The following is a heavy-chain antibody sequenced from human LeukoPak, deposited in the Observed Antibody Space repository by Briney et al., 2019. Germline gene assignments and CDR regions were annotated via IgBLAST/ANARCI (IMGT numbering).Heavy chain of an antibody. D-gene: IGHD2-2*01. CDR3: AKAHRYCSSTSCYVDY. CDR2: ISGSGGST. V-gene: IGHV3-23*01. Sequence: GGSLRLSCAASGFAFSSYAMSWVRQAPGKGLEWVSAISGSGGSTYYADSVKGRFTISRDNSKNTLYLQMNSLRAEDTAVYYCAKAHRYCSSTSCYVDYWGQGTLVTVSS. J-gene: IGHJ4*02. CDR1: GFAFSSYA.